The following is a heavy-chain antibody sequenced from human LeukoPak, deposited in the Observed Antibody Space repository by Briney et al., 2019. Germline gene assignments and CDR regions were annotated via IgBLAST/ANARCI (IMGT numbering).Heavy chain of an antibody. D-gene: IGHD3-9*01. J-gene: IGHJ5*02. CDR1: GYTFTGYY. CDR2: INPNSGGT. V-gene: IGHV1-2*02. Sequence: ASVKVSCKASGYTFTGYYMHWVRQAPGQGLEWMGWINPNSGGTNYAQKFQGRVTMTRDTSISTAYMELSRLRSDDTAVYYCARVYDILNWFDPWGQGTLATVSS. CDR3: ARVYDILNWFDP.